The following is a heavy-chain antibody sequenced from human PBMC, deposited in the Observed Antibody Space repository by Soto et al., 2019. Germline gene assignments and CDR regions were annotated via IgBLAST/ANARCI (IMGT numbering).Heavy chain of an antibody. J-gene: IGHJ4*02. Sequence: PSETLSLTCTVSGGSISSGGYYWSWIRQHPGKGLEWIGYIYSSGTTFYNPSLKSRVLISIDTSKTQLSLKLTSVTAADTAVYYCAREVGHYDVLTGYYEGLGYFDYWGQGTLVTVSS. D-gene: IGHD3-9*01. V-gene: IGHV4-31*03. CDR2: IYSSGTT. CDR3: AREVGHYDVLTGYYEGLGYFDY. CDR1: GGSISSGGYY.